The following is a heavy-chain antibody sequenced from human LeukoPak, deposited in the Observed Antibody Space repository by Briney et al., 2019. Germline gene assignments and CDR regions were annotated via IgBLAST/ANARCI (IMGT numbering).Heavy chain of an antibody. V-gene: IGHV3-66*01. Sequence: TGGSLRLSCAASGFTVSSNYMSWVRQAPGKGLEWVSVIYSGGSTYYADSVKGRFTISRDNSKNTLYLQMNSLRAEDTAVYYCARVLPGRDGYNYYYYYMDVWGKGTTVTISS. CDR1: GFTVSSNY. CDR2: IYSGGST. CDR3: ARVLPGRDGYNYYYYYMDV. J-gene: IGHJ6*03. D-gene: IGHD5-24*01.